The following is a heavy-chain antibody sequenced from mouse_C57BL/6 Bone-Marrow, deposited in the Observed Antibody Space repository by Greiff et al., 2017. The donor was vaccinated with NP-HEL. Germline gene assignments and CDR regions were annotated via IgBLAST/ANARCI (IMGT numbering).Heavy chain of an antibody. CDR2: IHPNSGST. V-gene: IGHV1-64*01. CDR3: ARWDYDYAY. Sequence: QVQLQQPGAELVKPGASVKLSCKASGYTFTSYWMHWVKQRPGQGLEWIGMIHPNSGSTNYNEKFKSKATLTVDKSSSTAYMQLSSLTSEDSAVYDCARWDYDYAYWGQGTLVTVSA. J-gene: IGHJ3*01. D-gene: IGHD2-4*01. CDR1: GYTFTSYW.